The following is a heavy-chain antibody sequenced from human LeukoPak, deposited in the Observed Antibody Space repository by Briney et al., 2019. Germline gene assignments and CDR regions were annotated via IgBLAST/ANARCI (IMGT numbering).Heavy chain of an antibody. CDR1: GYTFTCYD. J-gene: IGHJ6*03. D-gene: IGHD3-16*01. CDR2: MNPNSGNT. Sequence: ASVKVSCKASGYTFTCYDINWVRQATGQGLEWMGWMNPNSGNTGYAQKFQGRVTITRNTSISTAYMELSSLRSEDTAVYYCARNALPSRFYYYYYMDVWGKGTTVTVSS. CDR3: ARNALPSRFYYYYYMDV. V-gene: IGHV1-8*03.